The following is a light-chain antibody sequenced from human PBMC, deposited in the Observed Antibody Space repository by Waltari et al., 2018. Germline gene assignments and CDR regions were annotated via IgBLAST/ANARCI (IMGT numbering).Light chain of an antibody. CDR1: QSVLHSSNNKNY. Sequence: DIVMTQSPDSLAVSLGERATINCKSSQSVLHSSNNKNYLAWYQQKPGKPPNLRIYWASTRESGVPDRFSGSGSGTDFTLTISSLQAEDVAVYYCQQYNDAPLTFGGGTKLEIK. V-gene: IGKV4-1*01. CDR2: WAS. CDR3: QQYNDAPLT. J-gene: IGKJ4*01.